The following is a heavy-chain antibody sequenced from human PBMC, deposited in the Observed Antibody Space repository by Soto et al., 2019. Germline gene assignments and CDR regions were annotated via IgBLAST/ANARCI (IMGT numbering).Heavy chain of an antibody. V-gene: IGHV2-5*02. CDR1: GFSLTTAGVG. Sequence: QINLKESGPTLVKPTQTLTLTCSFSGFSLTTAGVGVGWVRQSQGEALEWLALIYWDDDERYSPSLKTRLTITKDTSKNQVVLKMTNMAPVDTATYYCAHSRNLITEDAQVGDFDYWGQGTLVTVSS. CDR2: IYWDDDE. J-gene: IGHJ4*02. CDR3: AHSRNLITEDAQVGDFDY. D-gene: IGHD3-10*01.